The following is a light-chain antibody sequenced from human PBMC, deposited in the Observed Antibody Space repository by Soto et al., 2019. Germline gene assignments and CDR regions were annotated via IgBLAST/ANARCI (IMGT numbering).Light chain of an antibody. CDR1: QSVRST. V-gene: IGKV3-15*01. Sequence: EIVMTQSPATLSVSPGERVTLSCRASQSVRSTLAWYQQKPGRAPRLLIYGASTRASGCPARFSGSGSGTEFTLTISSLQSEDFAVYFCQQYDGGSSFGQGTKLEIK. CDR2: GAS. J-gene: IGKJ2*01. CDR3: QQYDGGSS.